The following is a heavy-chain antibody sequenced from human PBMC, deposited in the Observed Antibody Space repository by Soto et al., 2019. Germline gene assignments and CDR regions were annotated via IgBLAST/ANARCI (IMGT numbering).Heavy chain of an antibody. CDR3: ARVTGTPPGPADY. Sequence: PSATLSLTCAVSGGSISSGGYCWSWIRQPPGKGLEWLGYIYHGGSTYYNPSLKSRVTILIDRSKNQFSLKLSSVTAADTAVYYCARVTGTPPGPADYWGQGTLVTVSS. CDR2: IYHGGST. D-gene: IGHD1-7*01. CDR1: GGSISSGGYC. J-gene: IGHJ4*02. V-gene: IGHV4-30-2*01.